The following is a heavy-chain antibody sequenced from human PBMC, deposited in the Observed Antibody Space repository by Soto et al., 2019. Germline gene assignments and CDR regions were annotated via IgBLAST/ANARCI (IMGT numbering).Heavy chain of an antibody. CDR2: INADGSSK. CDR1: GFTLSSHW. J-gene: IGHJ5*02. V-gene: IGHV3-74*01. Sequence: EVQLVESGGGLVQPGGSLRLSCAASGFTLSSHWMHWVRQAPGKEPVWVSRINADGSSKSYVDSVEGRFIISRDNAKNTLYLQMNSLRAEDTAVYYCAREIIAVNGRIRWFDPWGQGTLVTVSS. CDR3: AREIIAVNGRIRWFDP. D-gene: IGHD6-19*01.